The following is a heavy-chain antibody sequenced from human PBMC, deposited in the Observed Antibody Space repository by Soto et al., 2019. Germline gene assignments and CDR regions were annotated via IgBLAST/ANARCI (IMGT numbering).Heavy chain of an antibody. D-gene: IGHD2-15*01. J-gene: IGHJ5*02. CDR2: IDPSGGGT. CDR1: GGTFSSYT. Sequence: ASVKVSCKASGGTFSSYTISWVRQAPGQGLEWKGIIDPSGGGTSYAQKLQGRLTMTRDTSTSTVYMELSSLRSEDTAVYYCSRDRVDCSGGNCWRSVEDTWGQGTLVTVSS. CDR3: SRDRVDCSGGNCWRSVEDT. V-gene: IGHV1-46*01.